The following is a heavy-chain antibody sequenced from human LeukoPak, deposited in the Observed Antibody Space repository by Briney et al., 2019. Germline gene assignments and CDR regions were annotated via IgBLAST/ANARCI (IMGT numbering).Heavy chain of an antibody. Sequence: SETLSLTCAVYGGPFTGYYWSWIRQSPDKGLEWIGEINHRGSTNYDSSLKSRLTISADTSKNQFSLHLSSVTAADTAVYYCAKVYSSSPQDAFDVRGQGTMVTVSS. J-gene: IGHJ3*01. CDR1: GGPFTGYY. CDR3: AKVYSSSPQDAFDV. D-gene: IGHD3-22*01. CDR2: INHRGST. V-gene: IGHV4-34*01.